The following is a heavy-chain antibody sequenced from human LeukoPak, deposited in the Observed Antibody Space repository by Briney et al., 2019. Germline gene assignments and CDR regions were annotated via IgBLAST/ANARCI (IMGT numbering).Heavy chain of an antibody. Sequence: SETLSLTCTVSGGSISSYYWGWIRQPPGKGLEWIGYIYYSGSTNYNPSLKSRVTISVDTSKNQFSLKLSSVTAADTAVYYCARQGYSSSWERNWFDPWGQGTLVTVSS. CDR1: GGSISSYY. CDR3: ARQGYSSSWERNWFDP. D-gene: IGHD6-13*01. V-gene: IGHV4-59*08. J-gene: IGHJ5*02. CDR2: IYYSGST.